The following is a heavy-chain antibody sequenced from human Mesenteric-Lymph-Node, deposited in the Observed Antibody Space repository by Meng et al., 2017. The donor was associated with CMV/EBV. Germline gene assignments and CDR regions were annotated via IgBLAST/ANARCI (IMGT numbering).Heavy chain of an antibody. CDR2: LRYDESRK. V-gene: IGHV3-30*02. CDR3: ARDRAYYYGSGLDY. D-gene: IGHD3-10*01. J-gene: IGHJ4*02. Sequence: GGSLRLSCVASGFTFNSYGMHWVRQVPGKGLEWVAFLRYDESRKYYADSVKGRFTISRDSSKNTLYLQMNSLRAEDTAVYYCARDRAYYYGSGLDYWGQGTLVTVSS. CDR1: GFTFNSYG.